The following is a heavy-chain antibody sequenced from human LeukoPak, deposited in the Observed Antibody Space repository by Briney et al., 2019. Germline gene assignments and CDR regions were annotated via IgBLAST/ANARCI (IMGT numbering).Heavy chain of an antibody. CDR2: INPNSGGT. D-gene: IGHD5-18*01. CDR1: GYTFTGYY. Sequence: ASVKVSCKASGYTFTGYYMYWVRQAPGQGLEWMGWINPNSGGTNYAQKFQGRVTMTRDTSISTAYMELSRLRSDDTAVYYCARARGYSYGTFDYWGQGTLVTVSS. V-gene: IGHV1-2*02. J-gene: IGHJ4*02. CDR3: ARARGYSYGTFDY.